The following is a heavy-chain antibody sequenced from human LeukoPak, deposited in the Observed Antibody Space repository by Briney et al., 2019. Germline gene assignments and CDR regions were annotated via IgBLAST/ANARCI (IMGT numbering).Heavy chain of an antibody. J-gene: IGHJ4*02. CDR1: GFTVSSNY. Sequence: GGSLRLSCAASGFTVSSNYMSWVRQAPGKGLEWVSVIYSGGSTYYADSVKGRFTISRDNSKNTLYLQMNSLRAEDTAVYYCARDRVDSGWYGVEYWGQGTLVTVSS. CDR2: IYSGGST. CDR3: ARDRVDSGWYGVEY. V-gene: IGHV3-53*01. D-gene: IGHD6-19*01.